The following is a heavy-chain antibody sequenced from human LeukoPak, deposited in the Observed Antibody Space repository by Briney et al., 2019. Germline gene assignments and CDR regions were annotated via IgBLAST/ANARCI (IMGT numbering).Heavy chain of an antibody. CDR3: ARVYYYYYMDV. Sequence: SETLSLTCTVSGVSISSYYWSWIRQPPGKGLEWIGYIYYSGSTNYNPSLKSRVTISVDTSKNQFSLKLSSVTAADTAVYYCARVYYYYYMDVWGKGTTVTASS. CDR1: GVSISSYY. CDR2: IYYSGST. V-gene: IGHV4-59*01. J-gene: IGHJ6*03.